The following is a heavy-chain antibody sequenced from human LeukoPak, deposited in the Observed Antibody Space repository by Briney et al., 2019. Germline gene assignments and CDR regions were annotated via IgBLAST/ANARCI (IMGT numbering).Heavy chain of an antibody. D-gene: IGHD1-26*01. CDR2: ISSSGSTI. CDR1: GFTFSSYE. Sequence: GGSLRLSCAASGFTFSSYEMNWVRQAPGKGLEWVSYISSSGSTIYYADSVKGRFTISRDNAKNSLYLQMNSLRAEDTAVYYCARVANSGSYGYWGQGALVTVSS. J-gene: IGHJ4*02. CDR3: ARVANSGSYGY. V-gene: IGHV3-48*03.